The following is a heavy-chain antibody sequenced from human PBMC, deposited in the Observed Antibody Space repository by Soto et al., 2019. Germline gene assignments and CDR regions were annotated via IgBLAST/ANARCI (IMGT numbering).Heavy chain of an antibody. J-gene: IGHJ4*02. CDR1: GYGFTTYG. D-gene: IGHD6-6*01. CDR2: ISAHNGNT. CDR3: ARGRDGDY. V-gene: IGHV1-18*01. Sequence: QVHLVQSGAEVKKPGASVKVSCKGSGYGFTTYGITWVRQAPGQGLEWMAWISAHNGNTNYAQKLQGRVTVTRDTSTSTAYMELRSLRSDDTAGYYCARGRDGDYWGQGALVTVSP.